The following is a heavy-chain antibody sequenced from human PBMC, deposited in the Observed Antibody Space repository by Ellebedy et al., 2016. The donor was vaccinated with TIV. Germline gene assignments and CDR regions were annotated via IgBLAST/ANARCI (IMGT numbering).Heavy chain of an antibody. CDR2: INTDTGNP. CDR1: GYAFSGYN. D-gene: IGHD2-2*01. J-gene: IGHJ4*02. V-gene: IGHV7-4-1*02. CDR3: ARLVVVPAAKLDY. Sequence: AASVKVSCKASGYAFSGYNMNWVRQAPGQGLEWMGWINTDTGNPTYAQGFTGRFVFSLDTSVSTAYLQISSLKAEDTAVYYCARLVVVPAAKLDYWGQGTLVTVSS.